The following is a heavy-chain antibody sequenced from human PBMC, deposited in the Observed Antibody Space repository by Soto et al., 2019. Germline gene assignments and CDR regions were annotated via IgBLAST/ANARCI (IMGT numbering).Heavy chain of an antibody. CDR1: GVSIKTYY. J-gene: IGHJ4*02. CDR2: IYHSVYT. V-gene: IGHV4-4*07. CDR3: ASVGGARFER. D-gene: IGHD1-26*01. Sequence: SETLSLSCTIAGVSIKTYYWSWIRQPAGRRLMSGGRIYHSVYTNTYSSLKSRFTMSVDTSKNQFFLRRSSVTAADIAVYYCASVGGARFERWVQRTLVRASS.